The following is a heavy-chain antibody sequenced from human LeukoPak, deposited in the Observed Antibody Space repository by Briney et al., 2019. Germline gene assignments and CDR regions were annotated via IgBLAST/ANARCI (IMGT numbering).Heavy chain of an antibody. Sequence: SETLSLTCTVSSGSISSSSYYWGWIRQPPGKGLEWIGSIYYSGSTYYNPSLKSRVTISVDTSKNQFSLKLSSVTAADTAVYYCARDQEGQLDYWGQGTLVTVSS. D-gene: IGHD6-6*01. J-gene: IGHJ4*02. CDR3: ARDQEGQLDY. CDR2: IYYSGST. CDR1: SGSISSSSYY. V-gene: IGHV4-39*07.